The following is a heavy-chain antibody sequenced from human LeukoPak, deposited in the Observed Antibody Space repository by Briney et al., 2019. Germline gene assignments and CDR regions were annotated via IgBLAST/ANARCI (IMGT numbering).Heavy chain of an antibody. Sequence: GGSLRLSCEASGFTFSSYWMHWVRQAPGKGLVWVSRINSDGTGTTYADSVKGRFTISRDNAKNTLYLQMNSLRAEDTAVYYCAKDREQWLVRTVGWFDPWGQGTLVTVSS. V-gene: IGHV3-74*01. CDR2: INSDGTGT. CDR1: GFTFSSYW. CDR3: AKDREQWLVRTVGWFDP. J-gene: IGHJ5*02. D-gene: IGHD6-19*01.